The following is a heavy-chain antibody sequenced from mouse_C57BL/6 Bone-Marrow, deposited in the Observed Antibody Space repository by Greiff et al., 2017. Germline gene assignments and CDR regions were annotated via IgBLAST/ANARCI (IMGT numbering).Heavy chain of an antibody. CDR2: ISSGSSTI. J-gene: IGHJ1*03. Sequence: EVKLVESGGGLVKPGGSLKLSCAASGFTFSDYGMHWVRQAPEKGLEWVAYISSGSSTIYYADTVKGRFTISSDNAKNTLFLQMTSLRSEDTAMYYCAYYGSSYGYWYFDVWGTGTTVTVSS. V-gene: IGHV5-17*01. CDR1: GFTFSDYG. D-gene: IGHD1-1*01. CDR3: AYYGSSYGYWYFDV.